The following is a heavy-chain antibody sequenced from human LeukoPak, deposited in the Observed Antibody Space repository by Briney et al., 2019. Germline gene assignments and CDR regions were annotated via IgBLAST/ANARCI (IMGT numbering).Heavy chain of an antibody. Sequence: PGGSLRLSCAASGFTFSSYAMSWVRQSPGKGLEWVSAISGSGGSTYYADSVKGRFTISRDNSKNTLYLQMNSLRAEDTAVYYCAKDQDSSGWYPPYWGQGTLVTVSS. CDR3: AKDQDSSGWYPPY. CDR1: GFTFSSYA. J-gene: IGHJ4*02. CDR2: ISGSGGST. D-gene: IGHD6-19*01. V-gene: IGHV3-23*01.